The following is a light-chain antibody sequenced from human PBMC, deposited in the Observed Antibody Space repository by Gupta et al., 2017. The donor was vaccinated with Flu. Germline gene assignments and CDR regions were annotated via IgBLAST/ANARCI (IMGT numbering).Light chain of an antibody. V-gene: IGLV2-8*01. CDR3: SSYAGNNKGV. Sequence: SVTILGTGTSRDGGGQNYVSWYQQRPGEVPKGRRDEVSKRPSGVPDRFSGSKSGNKESLTVSGLQAEDEADDDCSSYAGNNKGVFGGGTKV. CDR2: EVS. CDR1: SRDGGGQNY. J-gene: IGLJ3*02.